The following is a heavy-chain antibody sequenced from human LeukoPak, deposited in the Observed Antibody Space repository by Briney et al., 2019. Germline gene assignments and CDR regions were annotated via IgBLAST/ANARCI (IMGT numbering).Heavy chain of an antibody. CDR3: ATMGATNFGP. V-gene: IGHV1-2*02. Sequence: ASVKVSFKASGYTFTDYYIHWVRQAPGQGLEWLGWINTNSGGTHYAQKFQDRVIMTRDTSIRTAYMEVSRLGSDDTAEYYCATMGATNFGPWGQGTLVTVS. J-gene: IGHJ5*02. CDR1: GYTFTDYY. D-gene: IGHD1-26*01. CDR2: INTNSGGT.